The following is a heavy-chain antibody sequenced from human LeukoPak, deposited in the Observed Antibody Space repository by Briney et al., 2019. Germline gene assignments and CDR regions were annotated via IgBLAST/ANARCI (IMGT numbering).Heavy chain of an antibody. Sequence: GGSLRLSCAASGFTFSSYWMSWVRQAPGKGLEWVANIKQDGSEKYYVDSVKGRFTISRDNAKNSLYVQMNSLRAEDKAVYYCAREDIVVVPAAESIYYYYGMDVWGQGTTVTVSS. CDR1: GFTFSSYW. V-gene: IGHV3-7*01. J-gene: IGHJ6*02. CDR3: AREDIVVVPAAESIYYYYGMDV. D-gene: IGHD2-2*01. CDR2: IKQDGSEK.